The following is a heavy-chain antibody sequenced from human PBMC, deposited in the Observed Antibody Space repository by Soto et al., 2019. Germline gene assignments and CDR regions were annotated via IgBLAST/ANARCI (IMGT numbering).Heavy chain of an antibody. V-gene: IGHV1-18*01. D-gene: IGHD4-4*01. Sequence: ASVKVSCKASGGTFSSYAISWVRQAPGQGLEWMGWISANNGDTNYAQKLQGRVTMTTDTSTSTAYMELRSLRSDDTAVYYCARDLDSNYLPYYYYYGMDVWGQGTTVTVSS. CDR2: ISANNGDT. CDR1: GGTFSSYA. CDR3: ARDLDSNYLPYYYYYGMDV. J-gene: IGHJ6*02.